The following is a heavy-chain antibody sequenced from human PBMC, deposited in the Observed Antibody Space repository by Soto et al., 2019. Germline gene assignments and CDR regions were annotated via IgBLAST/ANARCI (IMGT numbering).Heavy chain of an antibody. CDR2: ISGSGGST. J-gene: IGHJ6*02. V-gene: IGHV3-23*01. CDR3: AGNMVRGVITQDYYYYGMDV. CDR1: GFTFSSYA. Sequence: VGSLRLSCAASGFTFSSYAMSWVRQAPGKGLEWVSAISGSGGSTYYADSVKGRFTISRDNSKNTLYLQMNSLRAEDTAVYYCAGNMVRGVITQDYYYYGMDVWGQGTTVTVSS. D-gene: IGHD3-10*01.